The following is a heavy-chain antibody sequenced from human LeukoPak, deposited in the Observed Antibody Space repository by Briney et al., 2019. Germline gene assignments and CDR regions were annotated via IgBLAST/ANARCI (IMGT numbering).Heavy chain of an antibody. CDR2: MNPNSGNT. CDR3: AREGYYDSSGYYNPLDY. D-gene: IGHD3-22*01. Sequence: PMASVKVSCKASGYTFASYDINWVRQATGQGLEWMGWMNPNSGNTGYAQKFQGRVTMTRNTSISTAYMELSSLRSEDTAVYYCAREGYYDSSGYYNPLDYWGQGTLVTVPS. V-gene: IGHV1-8*01. CDR1: GYTFASYD. J-gene: IGHJ4*02.